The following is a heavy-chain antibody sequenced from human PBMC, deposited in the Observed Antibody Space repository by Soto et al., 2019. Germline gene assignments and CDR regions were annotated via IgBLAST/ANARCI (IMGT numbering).Heavy chain of an antibody. CDR2: VRSKIHNYAT. CDR3: SRHEEGRRMVFYGMDV. J-gene: IGHJ6*02. V-gene: IGHV3-73*01. D-gene: IGHD2-8*01. Sequence: GTLRLTCSASGFTFSRSDLHWVRQAPGKGLEWVGRVRSKIHNYATSFADSVRGRFTISRNDSDNTVSLEMSGLKSEDTALYYCSRHEEGRRMVFYGMDVWGQGTKVTVSS. CDR1: GFTFSRSD.